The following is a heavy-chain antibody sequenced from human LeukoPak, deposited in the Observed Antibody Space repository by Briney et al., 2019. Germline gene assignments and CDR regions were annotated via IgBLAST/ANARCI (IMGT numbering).Heavy chain of an antibody. CDR1: GFTFSSNG. Sequence: PGGSLRLSCAASGFTFSSNGMSWVRQAPGKGLEWVAVISYDGSNKYYADSVKGRFTISRDNSKDTLYLQMNSLRAEDTAVYSAVKYLAWGRGWYYFYYWGQGTLVTVSS. D-gene: IGHD6-19*01. CDR3: VKYLAWGRGWYYFYY. J-gene: IGHJ4*02. V-gene: IGHV3-30*18. CDR2: ISYDGSNK.